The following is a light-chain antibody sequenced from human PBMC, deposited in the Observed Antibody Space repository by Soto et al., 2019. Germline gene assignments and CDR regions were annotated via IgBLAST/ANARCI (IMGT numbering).Light chain of an antibody. Sequence: QSVLTPPASVSGSPGQSLTISCTGTSIDIAPYNYVSWYQQHPGKAPKLMIYEVSNRPSGVSNRFSGSKSGNTASLTISGLRAEDEADYYCCTSYEGGGRYVFGTGTKVTVL. CDR3: TSYEGGGRYV. CDR2: EVS. V-gene: IGLV2-14*01. J-gene: IGLJ1*01. CDR1: SIDIAPYNY.